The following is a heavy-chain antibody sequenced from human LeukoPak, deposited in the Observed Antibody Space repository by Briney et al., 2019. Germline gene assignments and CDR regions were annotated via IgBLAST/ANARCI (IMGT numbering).Heavy chain of an antibody. CDR3: TTGYGHSDFDY. CDR2: IKSKIDGRTT. CDR1: GFTFTNAR. Sequence: GGSLRLSCAASGFTFTNARMGWVRQAPGKGLEWGCLIKSKIDGRTTDFAAPVKGRFTISTDDSKHTLYLQMNSLKSEDTAVYYCTTGYGHSDFDYWGQGTLVTVSS. D-gene: IGHD3-3*02. V-gene: IGHV3-15*01. J-gene: IGHJ4*02.